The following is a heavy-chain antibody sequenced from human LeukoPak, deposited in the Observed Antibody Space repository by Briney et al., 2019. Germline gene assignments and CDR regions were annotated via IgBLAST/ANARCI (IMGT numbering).Heavy chain of an antibody. CDR1: GYTFTGYY. CDR2: IIPIFGTA. V-gene: IGHV1-69*13. J-gene: IGHJ4*02. D-gene: IGHD3-22*01. Sequence: SVKVSCKASGYTFTGYYMHWVRQAPGQGLEWMGGIIPIFGTANYAQKFQGRVTITADESTSTAYMELSSLRSEDTAVYYCASTHNYYDSSGLDYWGQGTLVTVSS. CDR3: ASTHNYYDSSGLDY.